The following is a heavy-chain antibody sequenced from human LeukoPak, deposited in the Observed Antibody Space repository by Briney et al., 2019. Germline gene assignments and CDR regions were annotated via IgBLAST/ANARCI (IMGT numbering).Heavy chain of an antibody. CDR3: ASAGSHSYFD. CDR1: GFTSSRDA. J-gene: IGHJ4*01. CDR2: INLTGGSP. V-gene: IGHV3-23*01. D-gene: IGHD6-13*01. Sequence: GGSLTLSWAASGFTSSRDAMSWVRQAPGEGRGWVLAINLTGGSPYYADSVKGPFPISRDNSKTTLYLQMNSLRAEDTPLYFCASAGSHSYFD.